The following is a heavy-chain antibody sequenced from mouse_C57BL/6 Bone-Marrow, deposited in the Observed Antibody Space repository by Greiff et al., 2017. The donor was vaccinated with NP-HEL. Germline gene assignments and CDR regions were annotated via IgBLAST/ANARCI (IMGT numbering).Heavy chain of an antibody. V-gene: IGHV3-6*01. CDR2: ISYDGSN. J-gene: IGHJ2*01. CDR1: GYSITSGYY. Sequence: EVQLQQSGPGLVKPSQSLSLTCSVTGYSITSGYYWNWIRQFPGNKLEWMGYISYDGSNNYNPSLKNRISITRDTSKNQFFLKLNSVTTEDTATYYCAREGYWGQGTTFTVSS. CDR3: AREGY.